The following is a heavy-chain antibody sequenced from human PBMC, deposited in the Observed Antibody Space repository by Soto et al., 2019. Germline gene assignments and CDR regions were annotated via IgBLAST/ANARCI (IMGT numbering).Heavy chain of an antibody. V-gene: IGHV3-21*01. Sequence: EVQLVESGGGLVKPGGSLRLSCAASGFTFSSYSMNWVRQAPGKGLEWVSSISSSSSYIYYADSVKGRFTISRDNAKNSLYPQMNSLRAADTAVYYCARPVNWNQYFDYWGQGTLVTVSS. D-gene: IGHD1-20*01. CDR1: GFTFSSYS. J-gene: IGHJ4*02. CDR3: ARPVNWNQYFDY. CDR2: ISSSSSYI.